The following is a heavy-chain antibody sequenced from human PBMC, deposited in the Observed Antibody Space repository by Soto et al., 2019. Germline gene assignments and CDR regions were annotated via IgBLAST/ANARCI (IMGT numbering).Heavy chain of an antibody. Sequence: LVESGGGVAQPGRSLRLSCTTSGFSFSPSGMHWVRQAPGKGLEWVGIIWNDGSTTHYADSVKGRFTISRDNSKNTLYRQMKSLRDEDTAVYYCARDGSHYDVDYWGQGTLVTVSS. V-gene: IGHV3-33*01. J-gene: IGHJ4*02. D-gene: IGHD4-4*01. CDR3: ARDGSHYDVDY. CDR2: IWNDGSTT. CDR1: GFSFSPSG.